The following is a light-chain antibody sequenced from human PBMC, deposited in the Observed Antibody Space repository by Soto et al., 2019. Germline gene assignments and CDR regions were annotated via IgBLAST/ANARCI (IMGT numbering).Light chain of an antibody. J-gene: IGKJ4*01. CDR1: QSVANNY. Sequence: EIELTQSPGTLSLSPGERATLSCRASQSVANNYLAWYQQKPGQAPRFLMYDASSRATGIPDRFSGSGSGTDFTLTISRLEPEDFAVYYCEQYGSTPLTFGGGTKVEIK. CDR3: EQYGSTPLT. CDR2: DAS. V-gene: IGKV3-20*01.